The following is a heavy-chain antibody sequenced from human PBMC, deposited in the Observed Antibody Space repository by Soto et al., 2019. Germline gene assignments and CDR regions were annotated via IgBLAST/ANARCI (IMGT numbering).Heavy chain of an antibody. J-gene: IGHJ4*02. CDR1: GFTFSSYA. V-gene: IGHV3-23*01. CDR3: AKDSSGKLNFDY. CDR2: ISGSGGST. Sequence: EVQLLESGGGLVQPGGSLRLSCAASGFTFSSYAMSWVRQAPGKGLEWVSAISGSGGSTYYADSVKGRVTISRDNSNNTLYLQMNSLSAEDTAVYYCAKDSSGKLNFDYWGQGTLVTVSS. D-gene: IGHD6-19*01.